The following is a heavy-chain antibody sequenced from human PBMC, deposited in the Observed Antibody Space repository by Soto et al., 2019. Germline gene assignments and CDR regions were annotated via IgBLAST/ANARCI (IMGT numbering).Heavy chain of an antibody. Sequence: GGSLRLSCAASGFTFSNYAMSWVRRAPGKGLEWVSVISGGGVITYHADSVKGRFAISRDDSKNTLFLQMNSLRAEDTALYYCAKDLGDTSPVGFDYWGQGTLVTVSS. D-gene: IGHD2-21*02. CDR2: ISGGGVIT. V-gene: IGHV3-23*01. J-gene: IGHJ4*02. CDR3: AKDLGDTSPVGFDY. CDR1: GFTFSNYA.